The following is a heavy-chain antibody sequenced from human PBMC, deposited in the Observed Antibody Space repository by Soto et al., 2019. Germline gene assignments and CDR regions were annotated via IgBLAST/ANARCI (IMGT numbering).Heavy chain of an antibody. Sequence: EVQLVESEGGLVQPGGSLRLSCAASGFTIRSYWMHWVRQAPGMGLVWVSRINEDGSHINYADSVKGRFTISRDNAKNTLYLQMDSLRAEDTAVYYCTRDIGGSGSYWGQGTLVTVSS. V-gene: IGHV3-74*01. CDR1: GFTIRSYW. CDR2: INEDGSHI. CDR3: TRDIGGSGSY. D-gene: IGHD3-10*01. J-gene: IGHJ4*02.